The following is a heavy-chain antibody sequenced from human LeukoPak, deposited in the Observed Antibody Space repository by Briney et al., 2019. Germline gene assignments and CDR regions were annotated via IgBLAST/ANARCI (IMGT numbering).Heavy chain of an antibody. D-gene: IGHD3-22*01. Sequence: ASVKVSCKASGYTFTSYGISWVRQAPGQGLEWMGWISAYNGNTNYAQKLQGRVTMTTDTSTSTAYMELRSLRSDDTAVYYCASTQYDSSGYYFDYWGQGTLVTVSS. V-gene: IGHV1-18*01. CDR3: ASTQYDSSGYYFDY. CDR2: ISAYNGNT. J-gene: IGHJ4*02. CDR1: GYTFTSYG.